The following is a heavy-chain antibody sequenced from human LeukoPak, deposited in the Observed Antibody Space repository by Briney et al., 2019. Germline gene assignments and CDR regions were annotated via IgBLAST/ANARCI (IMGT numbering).Heavy chain of an antibody. CDR3: ARVLRYFDWLLSPPGYYYYYMDV. Sequence: PSETLSLTCTVSGGSISSYYWSWIRQPAGKGLEWIGRIYTSGSTNYNPSLKSRVTMSVDTSKNQFSLKLSSVTAADTAVYYCARVLRYFDWLLSPPGYYYYYMDVWGKGTTVTVSS. D-gene: IGHD3-9*01. CDR2: IYTSGST. J-gene: IGHJ6*03. V-gene: IGHV4-4*07. CDR1: GGSISSYY.